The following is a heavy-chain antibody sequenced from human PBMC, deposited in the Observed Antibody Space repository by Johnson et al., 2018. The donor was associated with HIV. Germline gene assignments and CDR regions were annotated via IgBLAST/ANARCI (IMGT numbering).Heavy chain of an antibody. D-gene: IGHD1-26*01. CDR1: GFTFSDYY. J-gene: IGHJ3*02. CDR2: IYSGGST. CDR3: AREVGNAGAFDI. V-gene: IGHV3-66*01. Sequence: VQLVESGGGLVKPGGSLRLSRAACGFTFSDYYMSWVRQAPGKGLGWVSVIYSGGSTYYADSVKGRFTISRDNSKNTLYLQMNSLRAEDTAVYYCAREVGNAGAFDIWGQGTMVTVSS.